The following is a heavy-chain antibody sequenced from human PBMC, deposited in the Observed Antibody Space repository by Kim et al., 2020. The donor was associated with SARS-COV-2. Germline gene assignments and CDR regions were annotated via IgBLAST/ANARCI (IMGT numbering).Heavy chain of an antibody. D-gene: IGHD6-19*01. J-gene: IGHJ4*02. V-gene: IGHV3-30*04. CDR1: GFTFSSYA. CDR2: ISYDGSNK. CDR3: ARDNSPPKGSAVAGTWWGY. Sequence: GGSLRLSCAASGFTFSSYAMHWVRQAPGKGLEWVAVISYDGSNKYYADSVKGRFTISRDNSKNTLYLQMNSLRAEDTAVYYCARDNSPPKGSAVAGTWWGYWGQGTLVTVSS.